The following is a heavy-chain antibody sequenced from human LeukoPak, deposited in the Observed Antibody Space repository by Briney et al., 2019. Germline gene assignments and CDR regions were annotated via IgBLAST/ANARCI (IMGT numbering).Heavy chain of an antibody. CDR3: ARDVVAAPGTWDY. V-gene: IGHV4-39*07. Sequence: SETLSLTCTVSGGSISSSSYYWGWIRQPPGKGLEWIGSIYYSGSTYYNPSLKSRVTISVDTSKNQFSLKLSSVTAADTAVYYCARDVVAAPGTWDYWGQGTLVTVSS. J-gene: IGHJ4*02. CDR1: GGSISSSSYY. CDR2: IYYSGST. D-gene: IGHD6-13*01.